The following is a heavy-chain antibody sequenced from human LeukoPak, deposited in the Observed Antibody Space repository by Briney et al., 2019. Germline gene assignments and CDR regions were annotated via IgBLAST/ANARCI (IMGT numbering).Heavy chain of an antibody. CDR3: ATRSGSYYTFDY. V-gene: IGHV4-31*03. CDR2: IYYSGST. D-gene: IGHD3-10*01. CDR1: GGSISSGGYY. J-gene: IGHJ4*02. Sequence: PSQTLSLTCTVSGGSISSGGYYWSWIRQHPGKGVEWIGYIYYSGSTYYNPSLKSRVTISVDTSKNQFSLKLSSVTAADTAVYYCATRSGSYYTFDYWGQGTLVTVSS.